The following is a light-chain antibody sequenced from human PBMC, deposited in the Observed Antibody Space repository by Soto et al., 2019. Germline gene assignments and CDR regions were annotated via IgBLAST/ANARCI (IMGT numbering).Light chain of an antibody. CDR1: QNVGNN. J-gene: IGKJ5*01. V-gene: IGKV3-15*01. Sequence: EIVLTQSPATLPVSPGEGATLSCRASQNVGNNLAWYQQKPGQAPRLLIQDASTRATGIPARFSGSGSGTEFTLTISSLQSEDFAVYYCQLYNTWPITFGQGTRLEIK. CDR2: DAS. CDR3: QLYNTWPIT.